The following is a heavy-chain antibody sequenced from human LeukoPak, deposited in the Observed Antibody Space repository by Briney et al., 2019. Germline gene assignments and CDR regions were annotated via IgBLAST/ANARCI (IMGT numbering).Heavy chain of an antibody. Sequence: SETLSLTCTVSDDSITMYYWTWIRQPPGKGLEWIGEIYHSGSTNYNPSLKSRVTISVDKSKNQFSLKLSSVTAADTAVYYCSIAAAGDRKFDPWGQGTLVTVSS. V-gene: IGHV4-59*01. CDR2: IYHSGST. D-gene: IGHD6-13*01. CDR3: SIAAAGDRKFDP. J-gene: IGHJ5*02. CDR1: DDSITMYY.